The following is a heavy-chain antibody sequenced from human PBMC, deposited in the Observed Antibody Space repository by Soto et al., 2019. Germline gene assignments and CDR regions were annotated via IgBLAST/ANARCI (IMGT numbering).Heavy chain of an antibody. CDR3: SGCSGGACHQNYGMDV. D-gene: IGHD2-15*01. J-gene: IGHJ6*02. Sequence: EVHLVESGGGLVKPGGSLRLSCAVSGFTFSSCTMNWVRQAPGKGLEWVSSISPRTSHIYYADSVQGRFTISRDNAKNSLFMQMNSLRAEDTAVYYCSGCSGGACHQNYGMDVWGQGTTVTVSS. CDR1: GFTFSSCT. CDR2: ISPRTSHI. V-gene: IGHV3-21*01.